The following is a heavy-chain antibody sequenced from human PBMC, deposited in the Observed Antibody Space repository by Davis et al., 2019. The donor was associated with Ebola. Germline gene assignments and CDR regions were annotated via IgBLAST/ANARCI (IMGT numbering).Heavy chain of an antibody. CDR3: ARIPKGGWGTEGAGYYFDY. CDR2: ISAYNGNT. V-gene: IGHV1-18*01. CDR1: GYTFTSSG. Sequence: AASVKVSCKASGYTFTSSGISWVRQAPGQGLEWLGWISAYNGNTNYAQKLQGRVTMTTDTSTSTAYMELRSLRSDDTAVYYCARIPKGGWGTEGAGYYFDYWGQGTLVTVSS. J-gene: IGHJ4*02. D-gene: IGHD1-7*01.